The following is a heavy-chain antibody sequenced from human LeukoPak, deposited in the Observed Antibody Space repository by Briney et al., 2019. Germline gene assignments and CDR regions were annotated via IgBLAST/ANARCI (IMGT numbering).Heavy chain of an antibody. CDR2: ISYDGSNK. J-gene: IGHJ6*04. Sequence: GGSLRLSCAASGFTFSTYAIHWVRQSPGKGLEWVAVISYDGSNKYYADCAKGRFTLSRDNSQNTLYLQMNSLRSEDTAVYYCAKADENYYYYYHLDVWGKGTTVTVSS. CDR1: GFTFSTYA. V-gene: IGHV3-30*04. CDR3: AKADENYYYYYHLDV.